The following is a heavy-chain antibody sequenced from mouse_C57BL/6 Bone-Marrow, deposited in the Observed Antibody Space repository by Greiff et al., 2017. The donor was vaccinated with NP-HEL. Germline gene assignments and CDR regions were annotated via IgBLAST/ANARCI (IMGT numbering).Heavy chain of an antibody. J-gene: IGHJ3*01. Sequence: QVQLKESGPGLVAPSQSLSITCTVSGFSLTSYAISWVRQPPGKGLEWLGVICPGGGTNYNSAPYSRLSISKDNSKSQVLVKMNSLKTDDTARYYCARNEERDGYPAWFAYWGQGTLVTVSA. V-gene: IGHV2-9-1*01. CDR1: GFSLTSYA. CDR2: ICPGGGT. CDR3: ARNEERDGYPAWFAY. D-gene: IGHD2-3*01.